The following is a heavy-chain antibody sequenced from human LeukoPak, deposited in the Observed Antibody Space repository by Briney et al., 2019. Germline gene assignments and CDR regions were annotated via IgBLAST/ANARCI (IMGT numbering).Heavy chain of an antibody. CDR1: GFTFDDYA. D-gene: IGHD1-26*01. V-gene: IGHV3-9*01. CDR3: AKDNRGTYYFYYFDY. CDR2: ISSNSDRT. Sequence: GGSLRLSCAPSGFTFDDYAMHWVRQAPGKGLEWVSGISSNSDRTVYADSVKGRFTISRDNAKKSLYLQMNSLRGEDTALYYCAKDNRGTYYFYYFDYWGQGTPVTVSS. J-gene: IGHJ4*02.